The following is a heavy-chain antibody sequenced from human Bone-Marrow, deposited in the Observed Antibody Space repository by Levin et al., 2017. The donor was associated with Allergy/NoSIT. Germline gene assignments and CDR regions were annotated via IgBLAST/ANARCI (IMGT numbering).Heavy chain of an antibody. D-gene: IGHD6-6*01. V-gene: IGHV1-18*01. J-gene: IGHJ4*02. CDR1: GYTFISYG. Sequence: RGESLKISCRTSGYTFISYGISWVRQAPGQGLEWMGWISGYNGDTNYAQKFQGRVTMTSDTSTSTAYLDLRSLESDDTAVYWCAREITGSIAASSGTDFWGQGSLVTVSS. CDR3: AREITGSIAASSGTDF. CDR2: ISGYNGDT.